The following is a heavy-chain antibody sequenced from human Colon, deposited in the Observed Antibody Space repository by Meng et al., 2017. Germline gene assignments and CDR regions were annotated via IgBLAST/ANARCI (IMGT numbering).Heavy chain of an antibody. D-gene: IGHD3-10*01. CDR3: ARGRNYGSKDY. J-gene: IGHJ4*02. V-gene: IGHV3-74*03. Sequence: GESLKISCVASGFTFTSRWMHWVRQAPGKGLVWVSLINTDGTTTTYADSVKGRFTISRDNAKNTLYLQMNSLRAEDTAVYYCARGRNYGSKDYWGQGTLVTVSS. CDR1: GFTFTSRW. CDR2: INTDGTTT.